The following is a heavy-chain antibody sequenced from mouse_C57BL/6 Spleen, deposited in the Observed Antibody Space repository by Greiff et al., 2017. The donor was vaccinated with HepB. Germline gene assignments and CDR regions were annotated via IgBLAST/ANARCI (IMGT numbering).Heavy chain of an antibody. J-gene: IGHJ3*01. D-gene: IGHD1-1*02. V-gene: IGHV5-9*01. CDR2: ISGGGGNT. CDR1: GFTFSSYT. Sequence: EVQRVESGGGLVKPGGSLKLSCAASGFTFSSYTMSWVRQTPEKRLEWVATISGGGGNTYYPDSVKGRFTISRDNAKNTLYLQMSSLRSEDTALYYCARHLYGAFAYWGQGTLVTVSA. CDR3: ARHLYGAFAY.